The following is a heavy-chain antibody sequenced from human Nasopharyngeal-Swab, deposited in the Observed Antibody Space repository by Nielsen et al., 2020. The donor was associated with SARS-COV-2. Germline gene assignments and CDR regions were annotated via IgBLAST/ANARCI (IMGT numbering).Heavy chain of an antibody. J-gene: IGHJ6*03. CDR2: ISSSGTDT. V-gene: IGHV3-23*01. CDR3: AKSRGDTTMAHYYYLDV. D-gene: IGHD5-24*01. Sequence: GESLKISCAVSGLPFNNYAVTWVRQAPGKGLVWVSIISSSGTDTYYADYVKGRFTISRDNSKNTLYLQMNSLRAEDSAIYYCAKSRGDTTMAHYYYLDVWGKGTTVTVSS. CDR1: GLPFNNYA.